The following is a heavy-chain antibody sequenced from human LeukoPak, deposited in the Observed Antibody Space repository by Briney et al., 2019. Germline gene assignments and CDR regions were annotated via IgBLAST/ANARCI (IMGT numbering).Heavy chain of an antibody. CDR2: INHSGST. D-gene: IGHD3-22*01. J-gene: IGHJ3*02. CDR1: GGSFSGYY. V-gene: IGHV4-34*01. Sequence: SETLSLTCAVYGGSFSGYYWSWIRQPPGKGLEWIGEINHSGSTNYNPSLKSRVTISVDTSKNQFSLKLSSVTAADTAVYYCARGFHHYDSRDRAFDIWGQGTMVTVSS. CDR3: ARGFHHYDSRDRAFDI.